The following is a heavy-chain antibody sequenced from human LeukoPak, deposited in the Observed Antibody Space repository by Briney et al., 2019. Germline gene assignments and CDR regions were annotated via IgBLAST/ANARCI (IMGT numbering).Heavy chain of an antibody. CDR2: IYHSGST. CDR3: ARTAGNWIFDY. J-gene: IGHJ4*02. CDR1: GGSICSGGYS. Sequence: PSETLSLTCAVSGGSICSGGYSWSWIRRPPGKGLEWIGYIYHSGSTYYNPSLKSRVTISVDRSRNQFSLKLSSVTAADTAVYYCARTAGNWIFDYWGQGTLVTVSS. D-gene: IGHD1-20*01. V-gene: IGHV4-30-2*01.